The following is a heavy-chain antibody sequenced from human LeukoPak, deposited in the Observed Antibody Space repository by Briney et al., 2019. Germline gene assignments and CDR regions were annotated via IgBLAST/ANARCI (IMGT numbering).Heavy chain of an antibody. CDR1: GGSISSYY. CDR2: IHYSGST. D-gene: IGHD4/OR15-4a*01. J-gene: IGHJ5*02. CDR3: GRGGTRVPPGLLCFDP. V-gene: IGHV4-59*01. Sequence: PSETLSLTCTVSGGSISSYYWSWIRQPPGKGLEWIGYIHYSGSTNYSPSLRSRVTISVDTSKNQFSLKLSSVTAADTAVYYCGRGGTRVPPGLLCFDPWGQGTLVTVSS.